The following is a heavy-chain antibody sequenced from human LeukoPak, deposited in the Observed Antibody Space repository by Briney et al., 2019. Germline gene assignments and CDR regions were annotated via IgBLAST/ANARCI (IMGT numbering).Heavy chain of an antibody. CDR2: ISSSGGST. J-gene: IGHJ4*02. V-gene: IGHV3-23*01. CDR3: AKGSRSIAVDNLCDY. Sequence: PGGSLRLSRAASGFTFSSAAMSWVRQAPGKGLEWVSIISSSGGSTYYADSVKGRFIISRDNSKNTLYLQMNSLRAEDTAVYYCAKGSRSIAVDNLCDYWGQGSLVTVSS. CDR1: GFTFSSAA. D-gene: IGHD6-19*01.